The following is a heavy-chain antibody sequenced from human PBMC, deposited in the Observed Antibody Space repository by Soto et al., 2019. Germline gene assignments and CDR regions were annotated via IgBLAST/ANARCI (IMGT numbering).Heavy chain of an antibody. J-gene: IGHJ4*02. Sequence: SETLSLTCTVSGGSISSSSYYWGWIRQPPGKGLEWIGSIYYSGSTYYNPSLKSRVTISVDTSKNQFSLKLSSVTAADTAVYYCARRSDFWSAKREYYFDYWGQGTLVTVSS. CDR3: ARRSDFWSAKREYYFDY. CDR2: IYYSGST. CDR1: GGSISSSSYY. D-gene: IGHD3-3*01. V-gene: IGHV4-39*01.